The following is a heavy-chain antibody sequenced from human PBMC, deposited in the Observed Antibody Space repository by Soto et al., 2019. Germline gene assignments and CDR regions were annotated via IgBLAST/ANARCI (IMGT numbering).Heavy chain of an antibody. D-gene: IGHD6-19*01. Sequence: SVKVSCKASGGTFSSYAISWVRQAPGQGLEWMGGIIPIFGTANYAQKFQGRVTITADESTSTAYMELSSLRSEDTAVYYCAKDLGSSGKGHNDYWGQGTLVTVSS. CDR3: AKDLGSSGKGHNDY. J-gene: IGHJ4*02. CDR2: IIPIFGTA. V-gene: IGHV1-69*13. CDR1: GGTFSSYA.